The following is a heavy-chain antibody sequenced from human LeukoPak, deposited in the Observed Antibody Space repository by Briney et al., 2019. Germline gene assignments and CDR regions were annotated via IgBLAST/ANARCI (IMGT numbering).Heavy chain of an antibody. D-gene: IGHD6-19*01. V-gene: IGHV4-4*07. CDR1: GGSISSYY. Sequence: SGTLSLTCIVSGGSISSYYWSWIRQPAGKGLESIGQIHTSGSTNYNPSLKSRVAMSVDTSKNQFSLELSSVTAADTAVYYCAGRAQTTGWSFDYWGQGALLTVSS. CDR3: AGRAQTTGWSFDY. J-gene: IGHJ4*02. CDR2: IHTSGST.